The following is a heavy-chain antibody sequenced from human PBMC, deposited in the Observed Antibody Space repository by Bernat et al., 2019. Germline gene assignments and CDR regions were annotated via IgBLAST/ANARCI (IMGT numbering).Heavy chain of an antibody. CDR2: IYHSGST. J-gene: IGHJ6*02. CDR3: ARVGMSGYSYGYAFYYYCGMDV. CDR1: GGSISSSNW. D-gene: IGHD5-18*01. Sequence: QVQLQESGPGLVKPSGTLSLTCAVSGGSISSSNWWSWVRQPPGKGLEWIGEIYHSGSTNYNPSLKSRVTISVDKSKNQFSLKLSSVTAADTAVYYCARVGMSGYSYGYAFYYYCGMDVWGQGTTVTVSS. V-gene: IGHV4-4*02.